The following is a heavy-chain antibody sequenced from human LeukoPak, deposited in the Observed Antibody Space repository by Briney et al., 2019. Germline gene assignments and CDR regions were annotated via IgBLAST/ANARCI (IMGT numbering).Heavy chain of an antibody. CDR3: AREWSSGWSRRDDAFDI. CDR1: GGSISSGSYY. CDR2: IYTSGSA. D-gene: IGHD6-19*01. J-gene: IGHJ3*02. V-gene: IGHV4-61*02. Sequence: SENLSLTCTVSGGSISSGSYYWRWIRQPAGKRLEWIACIYTSGSANYNHALNSRVTHTVNRTNNQFSRRLSSVHAAGPSLSSGAREWSSGWSRRDDAFDIWGQGTMVTVSS.